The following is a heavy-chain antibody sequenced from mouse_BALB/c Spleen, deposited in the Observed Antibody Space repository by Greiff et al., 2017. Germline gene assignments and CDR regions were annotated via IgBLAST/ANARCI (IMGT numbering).Heavy chain of an antibody. CDR3: GRYYGNYDYFDY. CDR1: GYTFTDYN. Sequence: EVQLQQSGPELVKPGASVKISCKASGYTFTDYNMNWVKQSHGKSLEWIGRINPYNGDTFYNQKFKGKATLTVDKSSSTAHMELLSLTSEDSAVYYCGRYYGNYDYFDYWGQGTTLTVSS. J-gene: IGHJ2*01. CDR2: INPYNGDT. D-gene: IGHD2-1*01. V-gene: IGHV1-37*01.